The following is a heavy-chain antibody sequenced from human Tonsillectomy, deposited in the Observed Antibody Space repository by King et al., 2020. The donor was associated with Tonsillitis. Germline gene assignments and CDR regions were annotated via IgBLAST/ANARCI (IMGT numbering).Heavy chain of an antibody. CDR3: ARDQYYYDSSGYSDAFDI. Sequence: VQLQESGPGLVKPSQTLSLTCTVSGGSISSGDYYWSWIRQPPGKGLEWIGHIYYSGSTYYNPSLKSRVTISVDTSKNQFSLKLSSVTAADTAVYYCARDQYYYDSSGYSDAFDIWGQGTMVTVSS. J-gene: IGHJ3*02. CDR1: GGSISSGDYY. D-gene: IGHD3-22*01. V-gene: IGHV4-30-4*01. CDR2: IYYSGST.